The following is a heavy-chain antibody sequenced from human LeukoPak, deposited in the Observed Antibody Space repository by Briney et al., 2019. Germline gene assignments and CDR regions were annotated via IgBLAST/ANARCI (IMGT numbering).Heavy chain of an antibody. J-gene: IGHJ5*02. CDR1: GFTFSSYW. V-gene: IGHV3-74*01. CDR2: IQADGSTA. Sequence: GGSLRLSCAASGFTFSSYWMHWVRQAPGNGLVWVSGIQADGSTADYADSVKGRFTISRDNARNTLYLQMNSLSAEDTAVYYCARDRPHNWFDPWGQGTLVTVSS. CDR3: ARDRPHNWFDP.